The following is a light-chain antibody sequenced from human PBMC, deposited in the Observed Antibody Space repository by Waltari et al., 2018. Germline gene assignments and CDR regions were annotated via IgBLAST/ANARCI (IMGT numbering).Light chain of an antibody. CDR2: ATS. CDR1: QDITNY. Sequence: DVQMTQSPSSLSAYIGDRVTITCQASQDITNYLNWYQQKPGKAPNLLIYATSNLESGVPSRFSGSGSGTLFTFTISSLQPEDIATYYCQQYDSLPLTFGPGTTVDV. J-gene: IGKJ3*01. V-gene: IGKV1-33*01. CDR3: QQYDSLPLT.